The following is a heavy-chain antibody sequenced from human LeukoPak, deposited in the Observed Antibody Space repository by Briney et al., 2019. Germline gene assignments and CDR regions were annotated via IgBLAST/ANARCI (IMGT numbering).Heavy chain of an antibody. D-gene: IGHD3-22*01. CDR2: IIPIFGTA. CDR3: ARLTYYYDSSGYRPLYWYFDL. Sequence: SVKVSCKASGGTFSSYAISWVRQAPGQGLEWMGGIIPIFGTANYAQRFQGRVTITRDTSASTAYMELSSLRSEDTAVYYCARLTYYYDSSGYRPLYWYFDLWGRGTLVTVSS. J-gene: IGHJ2*01. CDR1: GGTFSSYA. V-gene: IGHV1-69*05.